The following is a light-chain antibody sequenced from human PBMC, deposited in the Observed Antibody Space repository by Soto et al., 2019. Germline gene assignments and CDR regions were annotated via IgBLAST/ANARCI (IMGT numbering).Light chain of an antibody. CDR1: QTITT. J-gene: IGKJ4*01. CDR3: QQYGNLPLT. V-gene: IGKV3-20*01. CDR2: RGS. Sequence: VVLTQSPGTPSLSPGERTTPFYRASQTITTLAWYQRKPGQAPRLLIYRGSSRATGVPDRFSGSGSGTDYTLTISRLEPEDFAVYYCQQYGNLPLTFGGGTKV.